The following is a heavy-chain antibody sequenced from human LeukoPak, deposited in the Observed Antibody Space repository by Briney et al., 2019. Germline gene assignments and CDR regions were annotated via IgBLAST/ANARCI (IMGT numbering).Heavy chain of an antibody. Sequence: PGGSLRLSCAASGFTFSSYAMYWVRQAPGKGLEYVSAISTNGGSTYYANSVKGRLTISRDNSKNTLYLQMGSLRAEDMAVYYCAGGSSWYRGIDYGGQGTLVTVYS. D-gene: IGHD6-13*01. CDR2: ISTNGGST. V-gene: IGHV3-64*01. CDR3: AGGSSWYRGIDY. CDR1: GFTFSSYA. J-gene: IGHJ4*02.